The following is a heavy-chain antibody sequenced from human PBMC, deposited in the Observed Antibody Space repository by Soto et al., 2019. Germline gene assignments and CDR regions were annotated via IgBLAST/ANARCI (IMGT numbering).Heavy chain of an antibody. D-gene: IGHD2-8*02. CDR2: IYSSGST. CDR1: GGSISSGDYY. V-gene: IGHV4-30-4*01. Sequence: SETLSLTCTVSGGSISSGDYYWTWIRQSPGKGLEWVGYIYSSGSTYVRPSLKSRVSMSVDPSKNQVSLRLTSVTATDTAVYYCARTPIGYCSGGTCSNWFDPWGQGTLVTVSS. CDR3: ARTPIGYCSGGTCSNWFDP. J-gene: IGHJ5*02.